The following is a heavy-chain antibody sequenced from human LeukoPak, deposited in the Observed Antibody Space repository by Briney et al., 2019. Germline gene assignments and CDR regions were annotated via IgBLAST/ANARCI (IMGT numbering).Heavy chain of an antibody. J-gene: IGHJ4*02. V-gene: IGHV3-23*01. CDR1: GFIFSNYG. D-gene: IGHD1-1*01. CDR3: ASEMGTTG. Sequence: GGTLRLSCAASGFIFSNYGMSWVRQAPGKGLEWVSILSASGISTYYADSVKGRFTISRDNSKNTLFLQMNSLRAEDTAVYYCASEMGTTGRGQGTLVTVSS. CDR2: LSASGIST.